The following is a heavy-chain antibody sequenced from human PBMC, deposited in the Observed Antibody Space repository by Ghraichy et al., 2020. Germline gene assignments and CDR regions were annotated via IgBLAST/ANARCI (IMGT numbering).Heavy chain of an antibody. CDR3: AKGNRLWSTFDY. V-gene: IGHV3-23*01. CDR2: ISDSGGSR. D-gene: IGHD5-18*01. J-gene: IGHJ4*02. CDR1: GFTFSNYA. Sequence: GGSLRLSCAASGFTFSNYAMSWVRQAPGKGLEWVSGISDSGGSRYYADSVKGRLTISRDNSKNTLYLQMNSLRGEDTAVYYCAKGNRLWSTFDYWGQGTLVTVSS.